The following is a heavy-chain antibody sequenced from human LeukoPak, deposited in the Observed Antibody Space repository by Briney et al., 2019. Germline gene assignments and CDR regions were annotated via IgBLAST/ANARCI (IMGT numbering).Heavy chain of an antibody. D-gene: IGHD3-3*01. Sequence: SQTLSLTCTVSGGSISSSSYYWGWIRQPPGTGLEWIGSIYYSGSTYYNPSLKSRVTISVDTSKNQFSLKLSSVTAADTAVYYCARTYDFWSGPFDYWGQGTLVTVSS. CDR1: GGSISSSSYY. J-gene: IGHJ4*02. V-gene: IGHV4-39*01. CDR2: IYYSGST. CDR3: ARTYDFWSGPFDY.